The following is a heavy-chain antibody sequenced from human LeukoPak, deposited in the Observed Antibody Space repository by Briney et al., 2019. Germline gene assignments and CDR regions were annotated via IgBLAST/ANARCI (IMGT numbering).Heavy chain of an antibody. CDR1: GFTFSSYS. D-gene: IGHD2-2*01. CDR3: ARDEGVVVPAASLAFDI. J-gene: IGHJ3*02. Sequence: PGGSLRLSCAASGFTFSSYSMNWVRQAPGKGLEWGSFISSSSSYIYYADSVKGRFTISRDNAKNSLYLQMNSLRAEDTAVYYCARDEGVVVPAASLAFDIWGQGTMVTVSS. V-gene: IGHV3-21*01. CDR2: ISSSSSYI.